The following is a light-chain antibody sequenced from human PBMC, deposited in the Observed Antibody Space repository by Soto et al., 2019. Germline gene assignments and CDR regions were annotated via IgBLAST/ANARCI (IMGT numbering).Light chain of an antibody. V-gene: IGKV1-8*01. CDR3: QQYYSYPRT. CDR2: AAS. J-gene: IGKJ1*01. Sequence: AIRVTQPPSALSASTGDIVTITCRASQGISSYLACYHQKPGKAPKLLIYAASTLQSGVPSRFSGSGSGTDFTLTLSCLQSEDFATYYCQQYYSYPRTFGQGTKVDIK. CDR1: QGISSY.